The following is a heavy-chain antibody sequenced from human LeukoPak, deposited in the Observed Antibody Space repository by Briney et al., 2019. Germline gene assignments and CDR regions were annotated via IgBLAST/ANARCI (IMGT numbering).Heavy chain of an antibody. CDR1: GGSISSYY. CDR2: IYYSGST. Sequence: SETLSLTCTVSGGSISSYYWSWIRQPPGKGLEWIGYIYYSGSTNYNPSLKSRVTMSVGTSKNQFSLKLSSVTAADTAVYYCSRQGYADFSSRPFDYWGQGTLVTVSS. CDR3: SRQGYADFSSRPFDY. V-gene: IGHV4-59*08. D-gene: IGHD4-17*01. J-gene: IGHJ4*02.